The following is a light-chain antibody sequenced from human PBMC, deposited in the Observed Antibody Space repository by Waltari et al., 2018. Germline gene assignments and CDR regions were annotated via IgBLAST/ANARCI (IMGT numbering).Light chain of an antibody. CDR3: QTADTSGIWV. Sequence: SSELTQPPSVSVSPGQTARTTCSGDALPTKHASWYQQKPGQAPFLILYKDTEGPSGIPYRFSGSSSGTIVTLTISGVQTEDEADYYCQTADTSGIWVFGGGTRLTVL. CDR1: ALPTKH. CDR2: KDT. V-gene: IGLV3-25*03. J-gene: IGLJ3*02.